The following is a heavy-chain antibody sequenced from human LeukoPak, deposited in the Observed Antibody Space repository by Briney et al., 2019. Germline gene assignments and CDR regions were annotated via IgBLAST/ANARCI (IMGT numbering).Heavy chain of an antibody. CDR1: GFTFSSYW. J-gene: IGHJ4*02. D-gene: IGHD2-15*01. CDR3: AKVLDYCDGGTCYNSGMDS. CDR2: ISSDEVYT. Sequence: GGSLRLSCAASGFTFSSYWMHWVRQAPGKGLEFVSVISSDEVYTYYAYSVKGRFTISRDNSKNTVYLQMSSLGADDTAVYYCAKVLDYCDGGTCYNSGMDSWGQGTLVTVSS. V-gene: IGHV3-64D*08.